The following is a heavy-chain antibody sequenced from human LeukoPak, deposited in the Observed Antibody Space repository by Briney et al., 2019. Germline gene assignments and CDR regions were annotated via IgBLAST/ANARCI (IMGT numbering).Heavy chain of an antibody. CDR3: SRDFNGRNDF. CDR1: GFTFSSNW. CDR2: INPDGSRT. D-gene: IGHD1-14*01. V-gene: IGHV3-74*01. J-gene: IGHJ4*02. Sequence: PGGSLRLSCAASGFTFSSNWMHWVRQGPGKRLVWVSRINPDGSRTDYAESVEGRFTISRDNAKNTLSLEMNSLGDEDTAVYYCSRDFNGRNDFWGQGTLVTVSS.